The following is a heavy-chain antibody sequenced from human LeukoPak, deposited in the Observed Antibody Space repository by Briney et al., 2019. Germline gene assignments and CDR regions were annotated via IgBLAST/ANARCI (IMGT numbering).Heavy chain of an antibody. CDR1: GFTFSSYA. J-gene: IGHJ3*02. CDR2: ISGSGDTT. Sequence: GGSLRLSCAASGFTFSSYAMSWVRQAPGKGLEWVSGISGSGDTTYYADSVKGRFTVSRDSSKNTLYLQMNSLRAGDTAVYYCTKDLLARDSSGYYHDAFDMWGQGTTVTVSS. D-gene: IGHD3-22*01. V-gene: IGHV3-23*01. CDR3: TKDLLARDSSGYYHDAFDM.